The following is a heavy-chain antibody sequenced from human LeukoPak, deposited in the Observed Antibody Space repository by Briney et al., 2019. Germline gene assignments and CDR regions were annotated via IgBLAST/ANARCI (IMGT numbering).Heavy chain of an antibody. CDR2: IYSGSDYI. J-gene: IGHJ4*02. CDR3: ARDRAEGYYPDY. Sequence: GGSLRLSCVASGFTFSNNRMNWVRRAPGKGLEGVSTIYSGSDYIYYADSVKDRFTISRDNAKNSLYLQMNSLRAEDTAVYYCARDRAEGYYPDYWGQGTLVTVSS. V-gene: IGHV3-21*01. D-gene: IGHD3-10*01. CDR1: GFTFSNNR.